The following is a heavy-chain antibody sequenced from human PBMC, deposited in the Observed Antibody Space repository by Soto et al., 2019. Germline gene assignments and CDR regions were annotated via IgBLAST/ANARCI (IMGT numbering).Heavy chain of an antibody. J-gene: IGHJ4*02. V-gene: IGHV3-23*01. D-gene: IGHD6-19*01. CDR2: ISGSGGST. CDR1: GFTFSSYA. Sequence: GGSLRLSCAASGFTFSSYAMSWVRQAPGKGLEWVSAISGSGGSTYYADSVKGRFTISRDNSKNTLYLQMNSLRAEDTAVYYCGNFYRAGLVQILVGYFEYWGEGALVRVSS. CDR3: GNFYRAGLVQILVGYFEY.